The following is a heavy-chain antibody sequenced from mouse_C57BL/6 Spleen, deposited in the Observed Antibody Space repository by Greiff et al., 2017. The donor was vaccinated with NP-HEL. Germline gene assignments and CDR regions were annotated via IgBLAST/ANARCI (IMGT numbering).Heavy chain of an antibody. CDR1: GYAFSSSW. V-gene: IGHV1-82*01. CDR3: ARSGTSGGY. CDR2: IYPGDGDT. Sequence: QVQLKESGPELVKPGASVKISCKASGYAFSSSWMNWVKQRPGKGLEWIGRIYPGDGDTNYNGKFKGKATLTADKSSSTAYMQLSSLTSEDSAVYFCARSGTSGGYWGQGTTLTVSS. D-gene: IGHD4-1*01. J-gene: IGHJ2*01.